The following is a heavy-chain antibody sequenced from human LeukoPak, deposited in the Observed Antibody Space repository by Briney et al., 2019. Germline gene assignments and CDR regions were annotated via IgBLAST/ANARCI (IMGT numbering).Heavy chain of an antibody. D-gene: IGHD3-10*01. V-gene: IGHV3-15*01. CDR2: IKSKTDGGTT. CDR3: TTDYYYGSGSSDAFDI. Sequence: PGGSLRLSCAASGFTFSNAWMSWVRQAPGKGLEWVGRIKSKTDGGTTDYAAPVKGRFTISRDDSKNTLYLQMNSLKTEDTAVHYCTTDYYYGSGSSDAFDIWGQGTMVTVSS. CDR1: GFTFSNAW. J-gene: IGHJ3*02.